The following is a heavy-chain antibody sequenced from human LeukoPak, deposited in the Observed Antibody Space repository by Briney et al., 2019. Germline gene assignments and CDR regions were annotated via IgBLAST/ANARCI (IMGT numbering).Heavy chain of an antibody. J-gene: IGHJ3*02. CDR3: ARDLDYYDSSGYYHAIAFDI. CDR1: GGTFSSYA. CDR2: IIPIFGTA. Sequence: SVKVSCKASGGTFSSYAISWVRQAPGQGLEWMGGIIPIFGTANYAQKFQGRVTITADESTSTAYMELSSLRSEDTAVYYCARDLDYYDSSGYYHAIAFDIWGQGTMVTVSS. V-gene: IGHV1-69*13. D-gene: IGHD3-22*01.